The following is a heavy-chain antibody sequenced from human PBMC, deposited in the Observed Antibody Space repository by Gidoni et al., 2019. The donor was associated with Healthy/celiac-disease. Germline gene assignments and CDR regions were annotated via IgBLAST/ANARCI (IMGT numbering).Heavy chain of an antibody. D-gene: IGHD2-2*02. CDR3: ARFSIVVVPAAIGGPDYGMDV. J-gene: IGHJ6*02. V-gene: IGHV4-34*01. CDR2: INHSGST. Sequence: GKINHSGSTNYNPSLKSRVTISVDTSKNQFSLKLSSVTAADTAVYYCARFSIVVVPAAIGGPDYGMDVWGQGTTVTVSS.